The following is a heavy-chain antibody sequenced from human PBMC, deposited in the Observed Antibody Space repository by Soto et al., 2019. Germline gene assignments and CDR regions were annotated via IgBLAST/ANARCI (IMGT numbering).Heavy chain of an antibody. Sequence: ASVEVSCKASGYTFTGYYLHWIRQSTGQGLQWMGWMRPDSGGANYAQKFQGRVSMTRDTSTSTFYMELSRLASDDTAVYYCARDPHEGVYDYWGQGTQVTVSS. V-gene: IGHV1-2*02. J-gene: IGHJ4*02. CDR1: GYTFTGYY. CDR2: MRPDSGGA. D-gene: IGHD3-16*01. CDR3: ARDPHEGVYDY.